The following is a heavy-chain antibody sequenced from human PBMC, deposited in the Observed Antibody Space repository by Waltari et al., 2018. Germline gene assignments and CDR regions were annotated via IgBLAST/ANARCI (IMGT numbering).Heavy chain of an antibody. CDR1: GFAFSDHY. Sequence: EVNLVESGGGLVQPGGSLRLSCVGSGFAFSDHYIDCVRQAPGKGGGGVGRMRKRAKSYTTSYAAAVKGIFSLSRDDSRNSVYLDMNKLKAEDTAVYYCVRTIQPGTTSYFDFWGQGNLVTVSS. D-gene: IGHD1-1*01. J-gene: IGHJ5*01. CDR3: VRTIQPGTTSYFDF. V-gene: IGHV3-72*01. CDR2: MRKRAKSYTT.